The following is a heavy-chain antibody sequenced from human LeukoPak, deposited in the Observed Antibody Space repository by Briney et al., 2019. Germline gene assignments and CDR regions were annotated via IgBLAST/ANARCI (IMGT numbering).Heavy chain of an antibody. J-gene: IGHJ5*02. CDR3: ARDELDWNEGWFDP. CDR1: GGTFSSYA. V-gene: IGHV1-69*13. CDR2: IIPIFGTA. Sequence: GASVKVSCKASGGTFSSYAISWVRQAPGQGLEWMGGIIPIFGTANYAQKFQGRVTITADESTSTAYMELSSLRSEDTAVYYCARDELDWNEGWFDPWGQGTLVTVSS. D-gene: IGHD1-1*01.